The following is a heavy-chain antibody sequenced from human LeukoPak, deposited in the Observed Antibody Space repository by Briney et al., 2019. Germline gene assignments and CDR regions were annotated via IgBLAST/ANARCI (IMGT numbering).Heavy chain of an antibody. V-gene: IGHV3-15*01. CDR3: TTDLTVLLWFGESPPGDY. CDR1: GFTFSNAW. Sequence: GGSLRLSCAASGFTFSNAWMSWVRQAPGKGLEWVGRIKSKTDGGTTDYAAPVEGRFTISRDDSKNTLYLQLNSLKTEDTAVYYCTTDLTVLLWFGESPPGDYWGQGTLVNVSS. CDR2: IKSKTDGGTT. J-gene: IGHJ4*02. D-gene: IGHD3-10*01.